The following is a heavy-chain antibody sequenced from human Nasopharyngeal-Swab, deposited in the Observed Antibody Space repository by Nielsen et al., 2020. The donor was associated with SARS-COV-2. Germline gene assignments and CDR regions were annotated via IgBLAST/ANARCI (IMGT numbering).Heavy chain of an antibody. V-gene: IGHV3-48*04. CDR3: ARGPHCSSTSCYESEYFQH. CDR2: ISSSSSTI. D-gene: IGHD2-2*01. CDR1: GFTFSSYS. J-gene: IGHJ1*01. Sequence: GESLKISCAASGFTFSSYSMNWVRQAPGKGLEWVSYISSSSSTIYYADSVKGRFTISRDNAKNSLYLQMNSLRAEDTAVYYCARGPHCSSTSCYESEYFQHWGQGTLVTVSS.